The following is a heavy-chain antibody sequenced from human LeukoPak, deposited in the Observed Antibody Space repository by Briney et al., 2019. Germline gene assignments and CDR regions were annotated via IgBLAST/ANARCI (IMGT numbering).Heavy chain of an antibody. CDR1: GSTFTGYY. Sequence: ASVKVSCKATGSTFTGYYMHWVRQAPGQRLEWMGRINPNSGGTNYAQKFRGRVTMARDTSISTAYMELSRLRSDDTAVYYCARALGYCSGGSCENCFDPWGQGTLVTVSS. D-gene: IGHD2-15*01. V-gene: IGHV1-2*06. CDR3: ARALGYCSGGSCENCFDP. J-gene: IGHJ5*02. CDR2: INPNSGGT.